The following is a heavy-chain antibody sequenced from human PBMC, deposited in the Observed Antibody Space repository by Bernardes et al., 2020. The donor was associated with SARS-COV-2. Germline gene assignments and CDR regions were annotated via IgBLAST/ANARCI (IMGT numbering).Heavy chain of an antibody. CDR1: GYTFSTYG. D-gene: IGHD6-19*01. CDR3: ARGSRSGWYYFDY. V-gene: IGHV1-18*04. Sequence: ASVKVSCKASGYTFSTYGITWVRQAPGQGLEWMGWISAYNGNPNYAQKLQGRVTMTTDTSTSTAYMELRSLRSDDSAVYYCARGSRSGWYYFDYWGQGTLVTVSS. J-gene: IGHJ4*02. CDR2: ISAYNGNP.